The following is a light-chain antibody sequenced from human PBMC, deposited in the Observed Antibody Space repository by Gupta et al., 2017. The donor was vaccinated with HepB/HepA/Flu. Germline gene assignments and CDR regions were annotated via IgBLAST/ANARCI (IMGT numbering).Light chain of an antibody. Sequence: QSVLTQPPSASGTPGQRVTISCSVSSSNVGRDNVYLYQQLPGTAPKLLIYNDDQRPSGVPDRFSGSKSGTSASLAISGLRSEDEADYYCAAWDNSLSGYVFGTGTWVTVL. J-gene: IGLJ1*01. CDR2: NDD. CDR3: AAWDNSLSGYV. V-gene: IGLV1-47*02. CDR1: SSNVGRDN.